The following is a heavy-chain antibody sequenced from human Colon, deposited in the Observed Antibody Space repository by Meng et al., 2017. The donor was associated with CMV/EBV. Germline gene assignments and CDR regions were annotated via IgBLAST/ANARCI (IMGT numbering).Heavy chain of an antibody. Sequence: GESLKISCAGSGFTFGGYSMNWVRQAPGEALEWVSSISGRSEYILYRDSVRGRFTISRDHAKNSLFLERKSLRAEDTAVYYWAIWETGSYTSDFDYWGQGTLVTVSS. CDR3: AIWETGSYTSDFDY. D-gene: IGHD3-10*01. CDR2: ISGRSEYI. V-gene: IGHV3-21*01. J-gene: IGHJ4*02. CDR1: GFTFGGYS.